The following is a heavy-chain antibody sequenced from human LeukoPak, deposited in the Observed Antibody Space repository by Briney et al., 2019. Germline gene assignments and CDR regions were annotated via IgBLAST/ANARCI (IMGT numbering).Heavy chain of an antibody. J-gene: IGHJ4*02. CDR3: ARGPVGDTNYYDSSDYDY. D-gene: IGHD3-22*01. CDR2: INHSGST. CDR1: GGSFSGYY. V-gene: IGHV4-34*01. Sequence: SETLSLTCAVYGGSFSGYYWSWIRQPPGKGLEWIGEINHSGSTNYNPSLKSRVTISVDTSKNQFSLKLSSVTAADTAVYYCARGPVGDTNYYDSSDYDYWGQGTLVTVSS.